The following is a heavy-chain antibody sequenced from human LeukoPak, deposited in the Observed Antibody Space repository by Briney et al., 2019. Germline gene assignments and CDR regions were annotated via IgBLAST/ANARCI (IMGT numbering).Heavy chain of an antibody. CDR2: ISGSGGST. CDR1: GFTFSSYA. D-gene: IGHD1-26*01. V-gene: IGHV3-23*01. CDR3: AKEPARYSGSYFGGFDP. Sequence: GGSLRLSCAASGFTFSSYAMSWVRQAPGKGLEWVSAISGSGGSTYYADSVKGRFTISRDNSKNTLYLQMNSLRAEDTAVYYCAKEPARYSGSYFGGFDPGGQGTLVTVSS. J-gene: IGHJ5*02.